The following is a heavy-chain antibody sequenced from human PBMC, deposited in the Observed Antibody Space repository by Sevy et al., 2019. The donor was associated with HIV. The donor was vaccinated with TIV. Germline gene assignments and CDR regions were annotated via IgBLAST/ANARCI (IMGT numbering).Heavy chain of an antibody. CDR2: ISHGGGTT. CDR1: GFTFSNYV. J-gene: IGHJ4*02. D-gene: IGHD2-2*01. CDR3: ARRYLPSAPPALDY. Sequence: GSLRLSCAASGFTFSNYVMNWVRQAPGKGLEWVSVISHGGGTTYYADSVKGRFTISRDDSKDTVYLEMNSLRAEDTAVYYCARRYLPSAPPALDYWGQGTLVTVSS. V-gene: IGHV3-23*01.